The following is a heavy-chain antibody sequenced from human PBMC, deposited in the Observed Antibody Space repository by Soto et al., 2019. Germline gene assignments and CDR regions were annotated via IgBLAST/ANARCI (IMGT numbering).Heavy chain of an antibody. V-gene: IGHV4-31*03. CDR2: IYYSGST. D-gene: IGHD3-10*01. J-gene: IGHJ4*02. CDR3: ARSPMVRGVNPYFDY. Sequence: SETLSLTCTVSGGSISSGGYYWSWIRQHPGKGLEWIGYIYYSGSTYYNPSLKSRVTISVDTSKNQFSLKLSSVTAADTAVYYCARSPMVRGVNPYFDYWGQGTLVTVSS. CDR1: GGSISSGGYY.